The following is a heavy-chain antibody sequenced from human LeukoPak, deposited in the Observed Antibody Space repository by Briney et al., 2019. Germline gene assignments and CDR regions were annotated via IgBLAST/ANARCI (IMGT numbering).Heavy chain of an antibody. V-gene: IGHV4-39*07. J-gene: IGHJ4*02. CDR1: GGSISSSNYY. CDR3: ARIAYSSSTDY. CDR2: IYYSGRT. Sequence: SETLSLTCTVSGGSISSSNYYWGWIRQPPGKGLECIGSIYYSGRTYYKSSLKSRVTISVDTSNNQFSLKLNSVTAADTAVYYCARIAYSSSTDYWGQGTLVTVSS. D-gene: IGHD6-6*01.